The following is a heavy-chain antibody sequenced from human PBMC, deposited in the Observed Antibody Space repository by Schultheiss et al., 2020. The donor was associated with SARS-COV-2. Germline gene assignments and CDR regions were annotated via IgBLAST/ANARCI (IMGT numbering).Heavy chain of an antibody. V-gene: IGHV1-46*01. CDR2: INPSGGST. CDR1: GGSFSSYG. D-gene: IGHD6-6*01. Sequence: ASVKVSCKASGGSFSSYGFTWVRQAPGQGLEWMGIINPSGGSTSYAQKFQGRVTMTRDTSTSTVYMELSSLRSEDTAVYYCATDLRVYSSSSRYYYYGMDVWGQGTTVTVSS. CDR3: ATDLRVYSSSSRYYYYGMDV. J-gene: IGHJ6*02.